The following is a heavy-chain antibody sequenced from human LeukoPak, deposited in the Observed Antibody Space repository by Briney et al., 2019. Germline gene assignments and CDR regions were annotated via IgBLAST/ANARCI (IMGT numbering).Heavy chain of an antibody. CDR3: ARGEITMVRGVIIWDYMDV. J-gene: IGHJ6*03. V-gene: IGHV1-18*04. CDR2: ISAYGGNT. D-gene: IGHD3-10*01. Sequence: ASVKVSCKASGYTFTTYGISWVRQAPGQGLEWMGWISAYGGNTDYAQKFQGRVTMTTDTSTSTAYMELRSLRLDDTAVYYCARGEITMVRGVIIWDYMDVWGKGPRSPSP. CDR1: GYTFTTYG.